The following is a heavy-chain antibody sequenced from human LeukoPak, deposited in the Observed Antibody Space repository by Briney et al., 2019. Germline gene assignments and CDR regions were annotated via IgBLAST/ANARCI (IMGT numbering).Heavy chain of an antibody. CDR1: GFTFDDYA. CDR2: ISGSGGST. Sequence: PGRSLRLSCAASGFTFDDYAMHWVRQAPGKGLEWVSAISGSGGSTYYADSVKGRFTISRDNSKNTLYLQMNSLRAEDTAVYYCAKDPGDSSGYYYYYYYGMDVWGQGTTVTVSS. CDR3: AKDPGDSSGYYYYYYYGMDV. D-gene: IGHD3-22*01. J-gene: IGHJ6*02. V-gene: IGHV3-23*01.